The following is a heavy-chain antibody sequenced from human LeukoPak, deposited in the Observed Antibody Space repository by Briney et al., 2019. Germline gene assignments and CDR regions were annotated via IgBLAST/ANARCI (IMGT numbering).Heavy chain of an antibody. CDR1: GFTFSSYG. CDR3: ARERGWLNDYNWFDP. V-gene: IGHV3-33*01. J-gene: IGHJ5*02. CDR2: IWYDGSNK. Sequence: GRSLRLSCAASGFTFSSYGMHWVRQAPGKGLEWVAVIWYDGSNKYYADSVKGRFTISRDNSKNTLYLQMNSLRAEDTAVYYCARERGWLNDYNWFDPWGQGTLVTFSS. D-gene: IGHD3-22*01.